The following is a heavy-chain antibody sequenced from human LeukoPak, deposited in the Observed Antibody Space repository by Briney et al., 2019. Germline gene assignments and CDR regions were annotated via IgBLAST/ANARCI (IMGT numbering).Heavy chain of an antibody. V-gene: IGHV3-64*01. J-gene: IGHJ6*03. CDR3: ARSTDPYCSSTSCAPNYYYYYMDV. CDR1: GFTFSSYA. Sequence: GGSSRLSCAASGFTFSSYAMHWVRQAPGKGLEYVSAISSNGGSTYYANSVKGRFTISRDNSKNTLYLQMGSLRAEDMAVYYCARSTDPYCSSTSCAPNYYYYYMDVWGKGTTVTVSS. CDR2: ISSNGGST. D-gene: IGHD2-2*01.